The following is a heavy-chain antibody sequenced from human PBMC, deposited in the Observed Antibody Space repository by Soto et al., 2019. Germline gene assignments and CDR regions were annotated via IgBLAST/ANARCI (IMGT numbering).Heavy chain of an antibody. CDR3: TRANWYSEY. Sequence: QVQLQESGPGLVKPSETLSLTCTVSGGSINNHYWSWIRQPPGKGLEWLGYVYYNGITNYHPSLKSRVTMSVDTSKTQLSLNLTSLTAADTAMYYCTRANWYSEYWGQGTLVTVSS. CDR2: VYYNGIT. D-gene: IGHD2-8*01. CDR1: GGSINNHY. V-gene: IGHV4-59*11. J-gene: IGHJ4*02.